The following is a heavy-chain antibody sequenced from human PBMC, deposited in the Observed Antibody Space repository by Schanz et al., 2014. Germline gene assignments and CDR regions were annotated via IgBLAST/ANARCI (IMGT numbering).Heavy chain of an antibody. CDR3: ARDGGRDGYNLAFDV. D-gene: IGHD5-12*01. Sequence: EVQLLESGGGLVQPGGSLRLSCEASGFTFSSFAMSWVRQAPGKGLEWVSAISGSGGSTYYADSVKGRFTISRDSSKNTLFLQMNSLRAEDTAVYFCARDGGRDGYNLAFDVWGQGTLVTVSS. V-gene: IGHV3-23*01. CDR2: ISGSGGST. CDR1: GFTFSSFA. J-gene: IGHJ3*01.